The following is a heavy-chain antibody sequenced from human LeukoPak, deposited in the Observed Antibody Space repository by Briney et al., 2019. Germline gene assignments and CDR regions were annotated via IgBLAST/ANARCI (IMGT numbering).Heavy chain of an antibody. CDR1: GLIFRRLA. D-gene: IGHD3-22*01. CDR3: ATLVDSNTY. CDR2: IRGAGGAT. J-gene: IGHJ4*02. Sequence: PGGSLRHSRGAWGLIFRRLAMRWVRQAPGKGLVGVTRIRGAGGATFYADSVKGRSVISRDNPKNTLDLQMSSLRGDDTAIYYCATLVDSNTYWGQGTLVTVSS. V-gene: IGHV3-23*01.